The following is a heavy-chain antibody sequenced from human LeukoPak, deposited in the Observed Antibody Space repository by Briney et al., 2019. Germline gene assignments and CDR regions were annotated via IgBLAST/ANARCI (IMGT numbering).Heavy chain of an antibody. CDR3: ARDYGDILTFPGAFDI. CDR1: GYTFSHYG. J-gene: IGHJ3*02. D-gene: IGHD3-9*01. Sequence: ASVKVSCKTSGYTFSHYGISWVRQAPGQGLEWMGIINPSGGSTSYAQKFQGRVTMTRDMSTSTVYMELSSLRSEDTAVYYCARDYGDILTFPGAFDIWGQGTVVTVSS. CDR2: INPSGGST. V-gene: IGHV1-46*01.